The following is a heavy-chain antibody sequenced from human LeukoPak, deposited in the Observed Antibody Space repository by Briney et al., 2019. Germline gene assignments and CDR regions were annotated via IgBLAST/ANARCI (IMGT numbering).Heavy chain of an antibody. CDR1: GFTFSSYW. CDR2: IKEDGSEK. Sequence: GGSQRLSCGASGFTFSSYWMTWVRQAPGKGLEWVANIKEDGSEKYYVDSVKGRFTISRDNAKNSLFLQMNSLRAEDTAVYYCVTAPTRTYSVYWGQGTLVTVSS. J-gene: IGHJ4*02. CDR3: VTAPTRTYSVY. D-gene: IGHD2-15*01. V-gene: IGHV3-7*01.